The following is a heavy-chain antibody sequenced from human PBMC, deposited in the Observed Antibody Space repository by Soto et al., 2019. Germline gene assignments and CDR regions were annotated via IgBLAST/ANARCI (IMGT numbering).Heavy chain of an antibody. J-gene: IGHJ5*02. CDR3: ARGVAETDFYPWANCLDL. D-gene: IGHD6-19*01. CDR2: VYDSGSS. V-gene: IGHV4-4*07. CDR1: GGSISSFY. Sequence: SETLSLTCNVSGGSISSFYWTWIRQPAGGRLEWIGRVYDSGSSKYNPSLKTRITMSLHRSRSQFSLSLYSVTAADTAVYYCARGVAETDFYPWANCLDLWGQGILVTVSS.